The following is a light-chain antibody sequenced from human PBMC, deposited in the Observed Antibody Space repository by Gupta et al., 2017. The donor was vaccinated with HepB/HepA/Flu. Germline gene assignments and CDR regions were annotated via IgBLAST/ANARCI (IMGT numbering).Light chain of an antibody. CDR1: QRVSSW. Sequence: DIQLTQSPSTLSASVGDRVTITCRASQRVSSWLAWYQQKPGKAPKLLIYKASSLESGVPPRFSGSGSGPEFTLTISSLQADDFATYYCQQGSRFGQGTKLENK. J-gene: IGKJ2*04. CDR2: KAS. V-gene: IGKV1-5*03. CDR3: QQGSR.